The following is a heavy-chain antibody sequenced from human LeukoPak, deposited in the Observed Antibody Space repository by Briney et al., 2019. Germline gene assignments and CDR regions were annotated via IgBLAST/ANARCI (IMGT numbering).Heavy chain of an antibody. CDR3: ARDFVGAMDFDY. CDR2: ISYDGRNK. Sequence: GGSLRLSCAASGFTFSSYAMHWVRQAPGKGLEWVAVISYDGRNKYYADSVKGRFTISRDNSKNTLYLQMNSLRAEDTAVYYCARDFVGAMDFDYWGQGTLVTVSS. CDR1: GFTFSSYA. J-gene: IGHJ4*02. D-gene: IGHD1-26*01. V-gene: IGHV3-30*01.